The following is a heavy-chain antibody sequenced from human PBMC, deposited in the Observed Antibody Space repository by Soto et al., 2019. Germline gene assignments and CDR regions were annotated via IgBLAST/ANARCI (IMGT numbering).Heavy chain of an antibody. J-gene: IGHJ6*02. CDR3: ARDSLRYSSSWARMDV. CDR1: GSTFSSYA. V-gene: IGHV3-30-3*01. D-gene: IGHD6-13*01. CDR2: ISYDGSNK. Sequence: GGSLRLSCAASGSTFSSYAMHWVRQAPGKGLEWVAVISYDGSNKYYADSVKGRFTISRDNSKNTLYLQMNSLRAEDTAVYYCARDSLRYSSSWARMDVWGQGTTVTVSS.